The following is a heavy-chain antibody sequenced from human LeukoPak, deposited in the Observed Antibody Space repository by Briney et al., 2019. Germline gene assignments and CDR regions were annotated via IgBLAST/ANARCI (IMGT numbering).Heavy chain of an antibody. Sequence: GASVKVSCKASGYTFTGYYMHWVRQAPGQGLEWMGWISPNSGGTNYAQKFQGWVTMTRDTSISTAYMELSRLRSDDTAVYYCARSRGDYYDSSAPDDAFDIWGQGTMVTVSS. CDR2: ISPNSGGT. V-gene: IGHV1-2*04. D-gene: IGHD3-22*01. CDR1: GYTFTGYY. J-gene: IGHJ3*02. CDR3: ARSRGDYYDSSAPDDAFDI.